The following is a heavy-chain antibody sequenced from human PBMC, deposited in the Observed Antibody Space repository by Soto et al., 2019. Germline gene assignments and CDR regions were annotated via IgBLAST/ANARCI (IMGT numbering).Heavy chain of an antibody. V-gene: IGHV6-1*01. CDR1: GDSVSSNSAA. CDR2: TYYRSKWYN. Sequence: SQTLSLTCAISGDSVSSNSAAWNWIRQSPSRGLEWLGRTYYRSKWYNDYAVSVKSRITINPDTSKNQFSLQLNSVTPEDTAVYYCARDDTYSSSLVHYYYGTDVWGQGTTVTVSS. J-gene: IGHJ6*02. CDR3: ARDDTYSSSLVHYYYGTDV. D-gene: IGHD6-6*01.